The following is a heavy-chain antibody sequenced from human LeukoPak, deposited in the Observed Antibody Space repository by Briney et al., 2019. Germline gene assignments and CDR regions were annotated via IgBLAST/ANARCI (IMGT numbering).Heavy chain of an antibody. CDR2: IKQDGSEK. CDR3: ASLFGSSRTNFDY. J-gene: IGHJ4*02. Sequence: PGGSLRLSCAASGFTFSDYYMSWIRQAPGKGLEWVANIKQDGSEKYYVDSVKGRFTISRDNAKNTLYLQMNSLRAEDTAVYYCASLFGSSRTNFDYWGQGTLVTVSS. D-gene: IGHD1-26*01. V-gene: IGHV3-7*01. CDR1: GFTFSDYY.